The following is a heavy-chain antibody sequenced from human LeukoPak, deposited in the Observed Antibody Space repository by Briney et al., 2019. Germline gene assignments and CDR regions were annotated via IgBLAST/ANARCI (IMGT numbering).Heavy chain of an antibody. J-gene: IGHJ4*02. Sequence: SETLSLTCSVSGGSMSSINYYWGWIRQPPGKGLEWIAYIYNSGSANYNPSLNSRATVSVDTSNNQFSLKLSSVTAADTAVYYCVRQPSGSPGDYWGQGTLVTVSS. V-gene: IGHV4-39*01. D-gene: IGHD1-26*01. CDR3: VRQPSGSPGDY. CDR1: GGSMSSINYY. CDR2: IYNSGSA.